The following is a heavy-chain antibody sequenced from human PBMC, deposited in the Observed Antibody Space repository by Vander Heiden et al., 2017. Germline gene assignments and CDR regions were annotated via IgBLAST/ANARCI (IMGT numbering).Heavy chain of an antibody. J-gene: IGHJ2*01. Sequence: QVTLKESGPAPVKPTQTLTLTCTFSGSSLSTSGMRVSWIRQPPGKALEWLARIDWDDDKFYSTSLKTRLTISKDTSKNQVVLTMTNMDPVDTATYYCARSWSGYYVDLWGRGTLVTVSS. CDR3: ARSWSGYYVDL. D-gene: IGHD3-3*01. CDR1: GSSLSTSGMR. V-gene: IGHV2-70*04. CDR2: IDWDDDK.